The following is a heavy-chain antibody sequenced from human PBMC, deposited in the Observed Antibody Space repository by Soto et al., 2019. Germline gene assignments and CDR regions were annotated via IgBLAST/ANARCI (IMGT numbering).Heavy chain of an antibody. CDR1: GFTFDDYI. CDR2: ITWNGVST. V-gene: IGHV3-43*01. J-gene: IGHJ4*02. Sequence: EVQLVESGGVVVQPGGSLRLSCAASGFTFDDYIMHWVRQAPGKGLEWVSLITWNGVSTYYADSVKGRFTISRDNSRNSLYLQMNSLRTEDIALYYCAKAQPRAPAWFNSFDYWGRGTLVTVSS. D-gene: IGHD3-9*01. CDR3: AKAQPRAPAWFNSFDY.